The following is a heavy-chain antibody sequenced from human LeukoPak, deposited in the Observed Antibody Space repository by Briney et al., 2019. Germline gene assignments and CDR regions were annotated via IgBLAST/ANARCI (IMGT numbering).Heavy chain of an antibody. Sequence: SQTLSLTCTVSGGSICSGSYYWSWIRQPAGKGLEWIGRIYTSGCTNYNPSLKSRVTISVDTSKNQFSLKLSSVTAADTAVYYCAHSGRNYYYYYMDVWGKGTTVTVSS. V-gene: IGHV4-61*02. CDR3: AHSGRNYYYYYMDV. D-gene: IGHD6-25*01. CDR2: IYTSGCT. CDR1: GGSICSGSYY. J-gene: IGHJ6*03.